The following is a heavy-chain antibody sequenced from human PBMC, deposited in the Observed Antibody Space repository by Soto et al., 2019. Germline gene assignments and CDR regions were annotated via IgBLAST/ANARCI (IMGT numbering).Heavy chain of an antibody. CDR1: GYIFTSYG. CDR3: ARVDDYYDSSGHYFTFFDY. CDR2: ISAFKGYT. V-gene: IGHV1-18*01. J-gene: IGHJ4*02. D-gene: IGHD3-22*01. Sequence: QVQLVQSGPEVKKPGASVNLSCKASGYIFTSYGIGWVRQAPGQGLEWMGWISAFKGYTKYPQRLQGRVTMTTDTPTSTAYMELRSLRSDDTAVYYCARVDDYYDSSGHYFTFFDYWGQGSLVTVSS.